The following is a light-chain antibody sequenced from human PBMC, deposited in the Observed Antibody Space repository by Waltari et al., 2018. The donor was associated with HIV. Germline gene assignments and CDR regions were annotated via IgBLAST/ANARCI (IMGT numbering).Light chain of an antibody. V-gene: IGLV2-11*01. CDR2: DVN. J-gene: IGLJ2*01. CDR1: STDVGAYNY. CDR3: CLHADNYRWV. Sequence: QSALTQPRSISGSPGQSGTISFTGTSTDVGAYNYFSWYQQHPGKAPKLMLFDVNKRPSGVPDRCSRSKAGNTASLTMSGLQAEDDADEYCCLHADNYRWVFGGGTKLTVL.